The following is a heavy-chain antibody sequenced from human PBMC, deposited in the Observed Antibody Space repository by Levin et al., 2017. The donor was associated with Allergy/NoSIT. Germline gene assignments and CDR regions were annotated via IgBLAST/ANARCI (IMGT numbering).Heavy chain of an antibody. V-gene: IGHV3-9*01. J-gene: IGHJ4*02. CDR2: ISWNSGSI. CDR1: GFTFDDYA. Sequence: GGSLRLSCAASGFTFDDYAMHWVRQAPGKGLEWVSGISWNSGSIGYADSVKGRFSISRDNAKNSLYLQMNSLRAEDTALYYCAKSMITFGGVIAMGVSDYWGQGTLVTVSS. CDR3: AKSMITFGGVIAMGVSDY. D-gene: IGHD3-16*02.